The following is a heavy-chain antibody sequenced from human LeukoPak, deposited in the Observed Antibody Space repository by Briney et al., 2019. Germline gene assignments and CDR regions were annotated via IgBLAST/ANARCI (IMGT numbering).Heavy chain of an antibody. CDR3: AKDEGRLITNWYRQY. J-gene: IGHJ4*02. Sequence: GGSLRLSCEASGFTFSRFAMTWVRLAPGRGLEWVSTIEQDSSATYSADSVRGRFAISRDNSKNTLYPQLNSLTAEDTAMYYCAKDEGRLITNWYRQYWGQGTPVTVSS. V-gene: IGHV3-23*01. D-gene: IGHD1-1*01. CDR2: IEQDSSAT. CDR1: GFTFSRFA.